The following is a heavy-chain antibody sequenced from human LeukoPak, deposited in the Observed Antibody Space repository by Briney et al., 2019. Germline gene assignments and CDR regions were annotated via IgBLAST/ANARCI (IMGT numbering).Heavy chain of an antibody. J-gene: IGHJ4*02. Sequence: PGGSLRLSCAASGFTFSSYAVSWVRQAPGKGLEWVSAISGSGGSTYYADSVKGRFTISRDNSKNTLYLQMNSLRAEDTAVYYCATRPQPGYCSGGSCDYWGQGTLVTVSS. V-gene: IGHV3-23*01. CDR1: GFTFSSYA. D-gene: IGHD2-15*01. CDR2: ISGSGGST. CDR3: ATRPQPGYCSGGSCDY.